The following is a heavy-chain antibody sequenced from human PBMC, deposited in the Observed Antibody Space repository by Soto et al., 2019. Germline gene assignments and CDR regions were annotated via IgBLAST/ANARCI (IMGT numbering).Heavy chain of an antibody. Sequence: ASVKVSCKASGYTFTSYAMHWLRQAPGQRLEWMGWINAGNGNTKYSQKFQGRVTITRDTSASTAYMELSSLRSEDTAVYYCARTVGYYYGMDVRGQGTTVTVSS. J-gene: IGHJ6*02. CDR1: GYTFTSYA. CDR2: INAGNGNT. D-gene: IGHD4-17*01. V-gene: IGHV1-3*01. CDR3: ARTVGYYYGMDV.